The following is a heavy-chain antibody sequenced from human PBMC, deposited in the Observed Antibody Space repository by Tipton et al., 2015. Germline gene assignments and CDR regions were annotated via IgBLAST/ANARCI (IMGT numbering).Heavy chain of an antibody. V-gene: IGHV4-61*01. CDR1: GGSVNSGTYY. Sequence: TLSLTCTVSGGSVNSGTYYWSWIRQPPGKGLEWIGSIYYSGSTKHNPSLKSRVTMSVDTSKDQFSLDLSSVTAADTAVYYCAREFCGGDCSFHYYYGMDVWGPGTTVTASS. CDR3: AREFCGGDCSFHYYYGMDV. D-gene: IGHD2-21*02. J-gene: IGHJ6*02. CDR2: IYYSGST.